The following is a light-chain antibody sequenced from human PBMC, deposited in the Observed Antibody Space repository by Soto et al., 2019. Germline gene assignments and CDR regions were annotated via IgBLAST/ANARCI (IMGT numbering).Light chain of an antibody. CDR3: SSTAGSNPHWV. J-gene: IGLJ3*02. CDR1: SSDVGGYNF. CDR2: EVT. Sequence: QSVLTQPPSASGSPGQSVSISCTGTSSDVGGYNFVSWYQQHPGKAPKLLIYEVTKRPSGVPNRFSGSKSGNTASLTVSGLQAEDEADYYCSSTAGSNPHWVFGGGTKVTVL. V-gene: IGLV2-8*01.